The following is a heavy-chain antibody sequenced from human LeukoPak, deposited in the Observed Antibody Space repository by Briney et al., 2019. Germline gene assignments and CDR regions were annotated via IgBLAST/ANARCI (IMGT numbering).Heavy chain of an antibody. CDR2: IYYSGST. Sequence: SETLSLTCAVSGGSISSSNWWSWVRQPPGKGLEWIGYIYYSGSTNYNPSLKSRVTISVDTSKNQFSLKLSSVTAADTAVYYCARVETYYDILTGYRYYFDYWGQGTLVTVSS. J-gene: IGHJ4*02. CDR3: ARVETYYDILTGYRYYFDY. CDR1: GGSISSSNW. D-gene: IGHD3-9*01. V-gene: IGHV4-4*02.